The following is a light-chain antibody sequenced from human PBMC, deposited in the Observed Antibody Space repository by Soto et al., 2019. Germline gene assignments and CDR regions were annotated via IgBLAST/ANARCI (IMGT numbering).Light chain of an antibody. J-gene: IGKJ5*01. CDR3: NQYNNWPLT. CDR2: GPS. V-gene: IGKV3-15*01. Sequence: EIVMTQSPATLSVSPGERATLSCRASQSVTSNLAWYQQKPGQAPRLLIYGPSTRATGIPARFSGSGSGTEFTLTISSLQSEDFAVYYCNQYNNWPLTFGQGTRLEIK. CDR1: QSVTSN.